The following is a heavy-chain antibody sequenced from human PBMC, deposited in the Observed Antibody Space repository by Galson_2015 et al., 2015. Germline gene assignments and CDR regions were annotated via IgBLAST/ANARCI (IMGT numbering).Heavy chain of an antibody. CDR3: ARHYSNNGLRDWFDP. CDR2: ISAYNGNT. Sequence: SVKVSCKASGYTFTSYGISWVRQAPGQGLEWMGWISAYNGNTNYAQKLQGRVTMTTDTSTSTAYMELRSLRSDDTAVYYCARHYSNNGLRDWFDPWGQGTLVTVSS. D-gene: IGHD4-11*01. V-gene: IGHV1-18*01. CDR1: GYTFTSYG. J-gene: IGHJ5*02.